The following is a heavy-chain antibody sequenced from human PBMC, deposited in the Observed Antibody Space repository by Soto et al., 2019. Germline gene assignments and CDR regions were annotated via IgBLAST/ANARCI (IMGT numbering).Heavy chain of an antibody. D-gene: IGHD2-21*02. CDR2: IHYSGSI. J-gene: IGHJ6*02. CDR3: AREDDGGDRDYYGLDV. CDR1: GGSISPEHYH. Sequence: QVQLQESGPGLVRPSQTLSLTCTGSGGSISPEHYHWTRIRQAPGQVLEWIGYIHYSGSIQFNPSLQSRVSMSVDTSKNLFSLRLSSVTAADTAVYFCAREDDGGDRDYYGLDVWGQGTTVTVSS. V-gene: IGHV4-30-4*01.